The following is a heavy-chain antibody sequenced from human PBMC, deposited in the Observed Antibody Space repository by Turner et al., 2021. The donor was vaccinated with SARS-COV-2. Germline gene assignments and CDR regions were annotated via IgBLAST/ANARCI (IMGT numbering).Heavy chain of an antibody. Sequence: EVHLVEPGGGLTQPGGSLRLSCSASGFTVSSNYMTWVRQAPGKGLECVSVIYSDSSTYYADSMKGRFTISRDNSKNTLYLQMNSLRAEDTAVYYGARDREGYVDYWGQGTLVTVSS. D-gene: IGHD1-26*01. CDR3: ARDREGYVDY. CDR1: GFTVSSNY. CDR2: IYSDSST. V-gene: IGHV3-53*01. J-gene: IGHJ4*02.